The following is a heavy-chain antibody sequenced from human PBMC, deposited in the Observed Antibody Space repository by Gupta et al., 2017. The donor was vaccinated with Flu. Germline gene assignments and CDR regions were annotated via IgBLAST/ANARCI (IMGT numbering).Heavy chain of an antibody. CDR2: SSYSGHS. CDR3: VSDLGGSSSHH. Sequence: QVQLQDSASGLVKPSETLFLTCTVSVGPIRSSYWHCIRQPPGKGLEWIGYSSYSGHSNYNSSLKSRVTISVDTPRNQFSLRRRSGTAADTAVYCWVSDLGGSSSHHWGQGTLVIVSS. V-gene: IGHV4-59*01. D-gene: IGHD2-2*01. CDR1: VGPIRSSY. J-gene: IGHJ5*02.